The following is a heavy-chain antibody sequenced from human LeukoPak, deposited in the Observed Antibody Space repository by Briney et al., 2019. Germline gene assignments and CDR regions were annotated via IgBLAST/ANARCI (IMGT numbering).Heavy chain of an antibody. CDR2: ISPNSGGT. Sequence: ASVKVSCEASGYTLTDYYMHWVRQAPGQGLEWMGWISPNSGGTNYAQNFQGRVTMTRDTSVSTAYMELSSLRSDDTAVYYCARSNIATRRGDNWLDPWGQGTLVTVSS. CDR1: GYTLTDYY. CDR3: ARSNIATRRGDNWLDP. J-gene: IGHJ5*02. D-gene: IGHD6-6*01. V-gene: IGHV1-2*02.